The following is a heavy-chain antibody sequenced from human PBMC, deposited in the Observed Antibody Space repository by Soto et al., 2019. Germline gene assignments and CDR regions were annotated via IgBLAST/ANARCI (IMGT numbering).Heavy chain of an antibody. Sequence: GGSLRLSCAASGFTFDDYTMHWVRQAPGKGLEWVSLISWDGGSTYYADSVKGRFTISRDNSKNSLYLQMNSLRTEDTALYYCAKERVKHGNNYYYYYGMDVWGQGTTVTVSS. CDR2: ISWDGGST. V-gene: IGHV3-43*01. J-gene: IGHJ6*02. CDR3: AKERVKHGNNYYYYYGMDV. CDR1: GFTFDDYT. D-gene: IGHD1-26*01.